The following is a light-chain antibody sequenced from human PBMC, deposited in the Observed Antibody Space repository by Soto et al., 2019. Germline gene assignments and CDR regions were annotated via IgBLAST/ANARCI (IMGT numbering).Light chain of an antibody. CDR3: QQYNNWWT. CDR1: QSVSSN. Sequence: EIVMTQSPATLSVSPGERATLSCRASQSVSSNLARYQQKPGQAPRLLIYGASTRATGIPARFSGSGSGTEFTLTISSLQSEDFAVYYCQQYNNWWTFGQGTKVDI. J-gene: IGKJ1*01. CDR2: GAS. V-gene: IGKV3-15*01.